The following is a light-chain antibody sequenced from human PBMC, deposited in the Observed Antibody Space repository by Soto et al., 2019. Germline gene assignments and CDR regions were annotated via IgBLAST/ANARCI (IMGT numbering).Light chain of an antibody. CDR1: SSDVGGCNF. CDR3: SSCAGSNNPYV. V-gene: IGLV2-8*01. Sequence: QSALTQPPSASGSPGQSVTISCTGTSSDVGGCNFVSWYQQHPGKAPKLMIYEVSNRPSGVPDRFSGSKSGNTASLTVSGLQAEDEDDYYCSSCAGSNNPYVFGTGTKLTVL. CDR2: EVS. J-gene: IGLJ1*01.